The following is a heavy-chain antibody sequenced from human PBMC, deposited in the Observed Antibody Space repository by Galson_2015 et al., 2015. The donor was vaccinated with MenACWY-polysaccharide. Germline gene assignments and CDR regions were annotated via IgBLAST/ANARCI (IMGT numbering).Heavy chain of an antibody. J-gene: IGHJ5*02. CDR3: AREPTFGGSFGWFDP. Sequence: LSLTCTVSGGSVTSYTDHWSWLRQPPGKGLEWIGYMSYSGRGNYNPSLRSRVTVSLDTSKNQFFLRLASVTAADTAMYYCAREPTFGGSFGWFDPWGQGTLVTVSS. D-gene: IGHD1-26*01. CDR2: MSYSGRG. V-gene: IGHV4-61*01. CDR1: GGSVTSYTDH.